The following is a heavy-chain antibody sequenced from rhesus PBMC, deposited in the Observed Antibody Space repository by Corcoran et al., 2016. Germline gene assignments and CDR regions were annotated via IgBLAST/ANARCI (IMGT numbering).Heavy chain of an antibody. CDR1: GYSFTIYW. CDR2: IDPNDSDT. J-gene: IGHJ2*01. D-gene: IGHD3-3*01. CDR3: AKGVFWSGYTTYWYFDL. Sequence: EVQLVQSGAAVKRPGESLQISCKPSGYSFTIYWIRWVRQMPGKGLEWMGAIDPNDSDTRYSPSFQGQVTISADKSISTAYLQWSSLKASDTATYYCAKGVFWSGYTTYWYFDLWGPGTPITISS. V-gene: IGHV5-20*02.